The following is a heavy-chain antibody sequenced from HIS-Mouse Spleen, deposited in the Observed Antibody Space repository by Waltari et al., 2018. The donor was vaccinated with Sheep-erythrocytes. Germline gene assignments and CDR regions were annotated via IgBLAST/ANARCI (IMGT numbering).Heavy chain of an antibody. CDR1: GGSISSSSYY. CDR3: ARDWTGFDY. V-gene: IGHV4-39*07. J-gene: IGHJ4*02. D-gene: IGHD3-3*01. Sequence: QLQLQESGPGLVKPSETLSLTCTVPGGSISSSSYYWGWIRQPPGKGLEWIGSIYYRGGTYYNPSLKVRGTISVDTSKNQFSLKLSSVTAADTAVYYCARDWTGFDYWGQGTLVTVSS. CDR2: IYYRGGT.